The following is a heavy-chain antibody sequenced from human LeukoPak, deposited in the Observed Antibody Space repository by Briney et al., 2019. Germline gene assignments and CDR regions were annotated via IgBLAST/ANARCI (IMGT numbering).Heavy chain of an antibody. Sequence: GASVKVSCKASGYTFTSYGISWVRQAPGQGLEWMGWISAYNGNTNYAQKLQGRVTMTTDTSTSTAYMELRSLRSDDTAVYYCARVFAPDIVPNFIAAVNYYYYYMDVWGKGTTVTVSS. CDR2: ISAYNGNT. J-gene: IGHJ6*03. CDR3: ARVFAPDIVPNFIAAVNYYYYYMDV. CDR1: GYTFTSYG. V-gene: IGHV1-18*01. D-gene: IGHD6-13*01.